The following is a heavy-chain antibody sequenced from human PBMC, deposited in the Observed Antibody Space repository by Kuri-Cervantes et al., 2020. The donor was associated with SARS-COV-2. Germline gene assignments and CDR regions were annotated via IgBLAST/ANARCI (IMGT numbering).Heavy chain of an antibody. Sequence: ESLKISCTVSGGSISSSSYYWGWIRQPPGKGLEWIGSIYYSGSTYYNPSLKSRFTLSVDTSKNQFSLKLSAVSAADTAVYYCARGVAGNYDFWSGYNYYYYMDVWGKGTTVT. CDR3: ARGVAGNYDFWSGYNYYYYMDV. CDR2: IYYSGST. V-gene: IGHV4-39*01. D-gene: IGHD3-3*01. CDR1: GGSISSSSYY. J-gene: IGHJ6*03.